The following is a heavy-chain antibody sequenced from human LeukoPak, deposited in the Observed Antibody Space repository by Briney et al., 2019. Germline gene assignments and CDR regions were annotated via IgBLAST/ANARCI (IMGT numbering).Heavy chain of an antibody. CDR1: GFTVSNTY. CDR2: IYSGGTT. CDR3: AKDGGSLYNWFDP. V-gene: IGHV3-53*01. J-gene: IGHJ5*02. D-gene: IGHD3-16*01. Sequence: GSLRLSCAASGFTVSNTYMSWVRQAPGKGLEWVSFIYSGGTTYYADSVKGRFTVSRDNSKNTVFLQMNSLRVEDTAVYYCAKDGGSLYNWFDPWGQGTLVTVSS.